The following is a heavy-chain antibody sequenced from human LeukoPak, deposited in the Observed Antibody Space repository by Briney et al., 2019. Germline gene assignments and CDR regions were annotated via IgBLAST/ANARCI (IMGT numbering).Heavy chain of an antibody. D-gene: IGHD6-13*01. V-gene: IGHV3-11*04. CDR1: GLRFSDYY. CDR2: ISSGGDIM. CDR3: ARVAEAAAFDS. Sequence: GGSLRLSCAASGLRFSDYYVSWIRQAPGKGLQWVSYISSGGDIMHYADSVKGRFTSSRDNAKNSLYLQMNSLKPEDTAVYYCARVAEAAAFDSWGQGTLVTVSS. J-gene: IGHJ4*02.